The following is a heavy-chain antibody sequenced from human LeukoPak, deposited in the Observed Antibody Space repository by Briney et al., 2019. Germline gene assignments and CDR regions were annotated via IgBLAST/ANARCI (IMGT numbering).Heavy chain of an antibody. D-gene: IGHD4-17*01. CDR2: IIPIFGTA. CDR3: ARNGDYVPDDAFDI. CDR1: GGTFSSYA. J-gene: IGHJ3*02. V-gene: IGHV1-69*05. Sequence: SVKVSCKASGGTFSSYAIGWVRQAPGQGLEWMGRIIPIFGTANYAQKFQGRVTITTDESTSTAYMELSSLRSEDTAVYYCARNGDYVPDDAFDIWGQGTMVTVSS.